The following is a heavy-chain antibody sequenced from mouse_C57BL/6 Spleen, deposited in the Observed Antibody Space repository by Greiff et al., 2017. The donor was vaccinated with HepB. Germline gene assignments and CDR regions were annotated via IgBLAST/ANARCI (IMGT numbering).Heavy chain of an antibody. CDR3: ARDRPNYYFDY. V-gene: IGHV5-4*01. Sequence: EVQLVESGGGLVKPGGSLKLSCAASGFTFSSYAMSWVRQTPEKRLEWVATISDGGSYTYYPDNVKGRFTISRDNAKNNLYLQMSHLKSEDTAMYYCARDRPNYYFDYWGQGTTLTVSS. CDR1: GFTFSSYA. J-gene: IGHJ2*01. CDR2: ISDGGSYT.